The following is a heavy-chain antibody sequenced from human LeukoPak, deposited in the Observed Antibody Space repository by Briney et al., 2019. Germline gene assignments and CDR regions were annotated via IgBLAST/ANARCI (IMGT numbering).Heavy chain of an antibody. CDR1: GRSFSGYY. D-gene: IGHD6-13*01. CDR2: INHSGIT. J-gene: IGHJ6*03. V-gene: IGHV4-34*01. CDR3: ASIPRIAAAGSYYMDV. Sequence: PSETLSLTCAVYGRSFSGYYWTWIRQTPGKGLEWIGEINHSGITDYNPSLRSRVTISVDTSKNQFSLKLSSVTAADTAVYYCASIPRIAAAGSYYMDVWGKGTTVTVSS.